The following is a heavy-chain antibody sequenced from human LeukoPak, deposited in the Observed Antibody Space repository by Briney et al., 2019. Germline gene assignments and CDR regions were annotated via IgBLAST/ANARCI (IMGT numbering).Heavy chain of an antibody. V-gene: IGHV4-39*01. Sequence: SETLSLTCTVSNDSIISTSYYWGWIRQPPGKGLEWIGHVFYSGATYCNPSLKSRVTISVDTFKNQFSLALTSVIAADTAVYYCARLSLRRPVGYWGQGTLDTVSS. CDR1: NDSIISTSYY. J-gene: IGHJ4*02. CDR3: ARLSLRRPVGY. CDR2: VFYSGAT.